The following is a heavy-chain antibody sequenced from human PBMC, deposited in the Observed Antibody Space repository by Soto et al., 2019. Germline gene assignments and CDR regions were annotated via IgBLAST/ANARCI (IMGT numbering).Heavy chain of an antibody. CDR3: ARGRYGDY. D-gene: IGHD1-1*01. Sequence: QVHLVQSGAEVKKPGASVKVSCKASGSTFTAIGITWVRQAPGQGLEWMGWISAHNGNTDYAQKLQGRVIVTRDTSTSTAYMELRSLRSDDTAVYYCARGRYGDYWGQGALVTVSS. CDR1: GSTFTAIG. J-gene: IGHJ4*02. V-gene: IGHV1-18*01. CDR2: ISAHNGNT.